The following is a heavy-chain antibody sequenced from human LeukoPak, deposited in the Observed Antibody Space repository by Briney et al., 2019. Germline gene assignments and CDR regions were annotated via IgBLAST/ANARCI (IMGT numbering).Heavy chain of an antibody. Sequence: KTGGSLRLSCAASGFTFSSYVMHWVRQAPGKGLEWVAIISYDGSNEYYADSVKGRFTISRDNSKNTLYLQMIGLRVEDTAVYYCAKGHHRDGYDAFDIWGQGTMVIVSS. CDR2: ISYDGSNE. CDR1: GFTFSSYV. D-gene: IGHD5-24*01. V-gene: IGHV3-30*04. J-gene: IGHJ3*02. CDR3: AKGHHRDGYDAFDI.